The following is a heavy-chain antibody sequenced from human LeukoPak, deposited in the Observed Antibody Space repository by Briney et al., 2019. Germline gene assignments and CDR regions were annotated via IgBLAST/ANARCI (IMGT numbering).Heavy chain of an antibody. Sequence: SETLSLTCTVSGYSISSGYYWGWIRPPPGKGLEWIGSIYHSGSTYYNPSLKSRVTISVDTSKNQFSLKLSSVTAADTAVYYCARDGADFWSGYSPRYYFDYWGQGTLVTVSS. CDR2: IYHSGST. D-gene: IGHD3-3*01. J-gene: IGHJ4*02. CDR1: GYSISSGYY. V-gene: IGHV4-38-2*02. CDR3: ARDGADFWSGYSPRYYFDY.